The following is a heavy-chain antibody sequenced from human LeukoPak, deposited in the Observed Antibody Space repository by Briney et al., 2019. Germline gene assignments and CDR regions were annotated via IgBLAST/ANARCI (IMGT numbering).Heavy chain of an antibody. D-gene: IGHD4-17*01. Sequence: GGSLRLSCTASGLTFSNYATTWVRQAPGKGLGWVSSITGSGRGTYYADSVKGRFSVSRDNSQNTVFLHMNSLRADDTALYYCSKEPNGDYVGAFDMWGPGTMVTVSS. J-gene: IGHJ3*02. CDR2: ITGSGRGT. CDR3: SKEPNGDYVGAFDM. CDR1: GLTFSNYA. V-gene: IGHV3-23*01.